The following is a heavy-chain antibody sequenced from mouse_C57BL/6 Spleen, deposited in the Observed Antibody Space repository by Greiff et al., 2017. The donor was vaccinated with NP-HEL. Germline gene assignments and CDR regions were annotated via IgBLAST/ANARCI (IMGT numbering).Heavy chain of an antibody. Sequence: QVQLKQSGAELVRPGTSVKVSCKASGYAFTNYLIEWVKQRPGQGLEWIGVINPGSGGTNYNEKFKGKATLTADKSSSTAYMQLSSLTSDDSAVYFCAREDYGNYYAMDYWGQGTSVTVSS. CDR3: AREDYGNYYAMDY. CDR2: INPGSGGT. D-gene: IGHD1-1*01. J-gene: IGHJ4*01. V-gene: IGHV1-54*01. CDR1: GYAFTNYL.